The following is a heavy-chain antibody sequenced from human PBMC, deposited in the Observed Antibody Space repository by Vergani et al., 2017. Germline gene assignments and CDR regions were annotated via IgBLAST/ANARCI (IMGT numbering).Heavy chain of an antibody. J-gene: IGHJ4*02. D-gene: IGHD1-20*01. CDR2: ITYDGSNK. V-gene: IGHV3-30*18. CDR1: GFTFSSYG. Sequence: QVQLVESGGGVVQPGRSLRLSCAASGFTFSSYGMHWVRQAPGKGLEWVAVITYDGSNKYYADSVKGRFTISRDNSKNTLYLQMNSLRAEDTAVYYCAKGGLSGITGTPGTDYWGQGTLVTVSS. CDR3: AKGGLSGITGTPGTDY.